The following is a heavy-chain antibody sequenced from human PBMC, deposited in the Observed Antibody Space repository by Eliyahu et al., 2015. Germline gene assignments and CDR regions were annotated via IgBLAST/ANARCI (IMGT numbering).Heavy chain of an antibody. CDR1: GYTFTYYX. D-gene: IGHD4-17*01. Sequence: QVQLVQSGAEVKKPGASVKVSCKSSGYTFTYYXIHWVRQAPGQRLEWMGWINAGTGNSKYSQKFQDRVTFTRDTSASTAYMELSSLRSEDTAVYYCARDYGDYGSLGATSYYFDYWGQGTLVTVSS. CDR2: INAGTGNS. V-gene: IGHV1-3*01. J-gene: IGHJ4*02. CDR3: ARDYGDYGSLGATSYYFDY.